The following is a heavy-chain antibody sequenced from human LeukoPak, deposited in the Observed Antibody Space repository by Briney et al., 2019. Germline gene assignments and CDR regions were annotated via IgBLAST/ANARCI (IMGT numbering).Heavy chain of an antibody. Sequence: ASVKVSCKVSGYTLTELSMHWVRQAPGKGLEWMGGFDPEDGETIYAQKFQGRVTMTKDTSTDTAYMELSSLRSEDTAVYYCALGRVVAALGYWGQGTLVTVSS. D-gene: IGHD2-15*01. V-gene: IGHV1-24*01. CDR2: FDPEDGET. CDR1: GYTLTELS. J-gene: IGHJ4*02. CDR3: ALGRVVAALGY.